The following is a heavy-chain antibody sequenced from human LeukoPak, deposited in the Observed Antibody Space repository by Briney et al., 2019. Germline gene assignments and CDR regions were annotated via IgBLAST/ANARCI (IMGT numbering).Heavy chain of an antibody. CDR2: IKQDGSEK. D-gene: IGHD1-7*01. Sequence: PGGSLRLSCAASGFTFSSYWMSWVRQAPGKGLEWVANIKQDGSEKYYVDSVKGRFTISRDNAKNSLYLQMNSLRAEDTAVYYCARDLPDIVELRTGAFDIWGQGTMVTVSS. CDR3: ARDLPDIVELRTGAFDI. V-gene: IGHV3-7*01. J-gene: IGHJ3*02. CDR1: GFTFSSYW.